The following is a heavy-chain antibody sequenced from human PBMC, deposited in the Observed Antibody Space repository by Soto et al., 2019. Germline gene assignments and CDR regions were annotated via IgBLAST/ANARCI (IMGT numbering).Heavy chain of an antibody. CDR1: GGSISSYY. CDR3: ARRSVVPAAINLYYYYMDV. D-gene: IGHD2-2*01. J-gene: IGHJ6*03. CDR2: IYYSGST. Sequence: PSETLSLTCTVSGGSISSYYWSWIRQPPGKGLEWIGYIYYSGSTNYNPSLKSRVTISVDTSKNQFSLKLSSVTAADTAVYYCARRSVVPAAINLYYYYMDVWGKGTTVTVSS. V-gene: IGHV4-59*01.